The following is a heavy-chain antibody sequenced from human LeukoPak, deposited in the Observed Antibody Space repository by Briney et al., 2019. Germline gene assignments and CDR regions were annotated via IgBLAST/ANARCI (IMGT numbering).Heavy chain of an antibody. Sequence: SETLSLTCTVSGGSISSSSYYWGWIRQPPGKGLEWIGSIYYSGSTYYNPSLKSRVTISVDTSKNQFSLKLSSVTAADTAVYYCAREGWLQLIDYWGQGTLVTVSS. CDR3: AREGWLQLIDY. D-gene: IGHD5-24*01. V-gene: IGHV4-39*07. CDR2: IYYSGST. J-gene: IGHJ4*02. CDR1: GGSISSSSYY.